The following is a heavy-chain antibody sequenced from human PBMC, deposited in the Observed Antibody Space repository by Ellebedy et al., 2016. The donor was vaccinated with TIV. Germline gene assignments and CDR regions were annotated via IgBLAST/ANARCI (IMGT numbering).Heavy chain of an antibody. CDR2: ISYDGSNK. D-gene: IGHD1-26*01. J-gene: IGHJ4*02. Sequence: PGGSLRLSCAASGFTFSSYGMPWVRQAPGKGLEWVAVISYDGSNKYYADSVKGRFTISRDNSKNTLYLQMNSLRAEDTAVYYCAKGRGGSYYSSIDYWGQGTLVTVSS. CDR3: AKGRGGSYYSSIDY. V-gene: IGHV3-30*18. CDR1: GFTFSSYG.